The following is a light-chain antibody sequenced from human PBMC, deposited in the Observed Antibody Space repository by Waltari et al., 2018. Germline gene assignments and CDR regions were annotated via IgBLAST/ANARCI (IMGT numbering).Light chain of an antibody. CDR1: RSTVGGSIS. V-gene: IGLV2-8*01. Sequence: QSALTQPPSASASPGQSVHIPCTGTRSTVGGSISVPWYQQHPGKAPKLMIYEVSKRPSGVPDRFSGSKSGNTASLTVSGLQAEDEADYYCSSYAGSKNYVFGTGTKVTVL. CDR3: SSYAGSKNYV. J-gene: IGLJ1*01. CDR2: EVS.